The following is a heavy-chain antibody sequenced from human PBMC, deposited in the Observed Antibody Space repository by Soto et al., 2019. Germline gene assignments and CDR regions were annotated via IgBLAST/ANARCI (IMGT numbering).Heavy chain of an antibody. CDR2: IYWHDDK. D-gene: IGHD3-16*01. CDR1: GFSLSTTGVG. V-gene: IGHV2-5*01. J-gene: IGHJ4*02. Sequence: GSCPTLVNPTQTLTLTCTFSGFSLSTTGVGVSWIRQPPGKGLEWLALIYWHDDKRYSSSLESRLTITKDTSKNQVVLTMTNMDPVDTATYYCAHRGGATVGLYYFGYWGQGALGTVFS. CDR3: AHRGGATVGLYYFGY.